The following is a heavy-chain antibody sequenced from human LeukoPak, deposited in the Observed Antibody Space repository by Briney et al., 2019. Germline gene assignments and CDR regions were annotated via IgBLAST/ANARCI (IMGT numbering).Heavy chain of an antibody. CDR1: GFTFNNYA. J-gene: IGHJ6*03. CDR2: ITGSGGHT. V-gene: IGHV3-23*01. D-gene: IGHD2-21*02. Sequence: GGSLRLSCEASGFTFNNYALAWVRQSPGQGLEWVSGITGSGGHTYYAHSVKGRFTISRDNSKNTLYLQMYSLRAEDTGVYYCTKDLTDFHYYYTDVWGKGTTVIVSS. CDR3: TKDLTDFHYYYTDV.